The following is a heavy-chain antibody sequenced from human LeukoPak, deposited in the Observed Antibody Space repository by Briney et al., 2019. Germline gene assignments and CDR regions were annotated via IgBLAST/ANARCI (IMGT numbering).Heavy chain of an antibody. CDR2: INHSGST. CDR1: GGSFSGYY. J-gene: IGHJ4*02. V-gene: IGHV4-34*01. CDR3: AYYDFWSGYSGD. D-gene: IGHD3-3*01. Sequence: SETLSLTCAVYGGSFSGYYWSWIRQPPGKGLEWIGEINHSGSTNYNPSLKSRVTISVDTSKNQFSLKLSSVTAADTAVHYCAYYDFWSGYSGDWGQGTLVTVSS.